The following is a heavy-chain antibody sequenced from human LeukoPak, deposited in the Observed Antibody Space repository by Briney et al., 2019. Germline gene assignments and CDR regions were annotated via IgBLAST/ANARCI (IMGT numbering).Heavy chain of an antibody. CDR3: ARGWEYDY. D-gene: IGHD1-26*01. CDR1: GYTFTNYG. V-gene: IGHV1-18*01. J-gene: IGHJ4*02. CDR2: ISTYNGDT. Sequence: VSVKVSIKASGYTFTNYGISWVRQAPGQGLEWMGWISTYNGDTNYPQKLQGRVTMTTDPSTSTAYMELRSLRSDDTAVYYCARGWEYDYWGQGTLVSVSS.